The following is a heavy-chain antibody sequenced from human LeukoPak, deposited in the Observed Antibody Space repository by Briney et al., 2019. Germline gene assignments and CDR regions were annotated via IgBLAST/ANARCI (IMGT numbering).Heavy chain of an antibody. Sequence: SETLSLTCTVSGGSMSNYYWTWIRQPPGQGLEWIGYTYNSGRTNYNPSLKSRVTISADTSKNQFSLKLDSVTAADTANFYCARRRRIGAAGGDGMDVWGQGTTVTVSS. D-gene: IGHD6-13*01. CDR1: GGSMSNYY. J-gene: IGHJ6*02. V-gene: IGHV4-4*09. CDR3: ARRRRIGAAGGDGMDV. CDR2: TYNSGRT.